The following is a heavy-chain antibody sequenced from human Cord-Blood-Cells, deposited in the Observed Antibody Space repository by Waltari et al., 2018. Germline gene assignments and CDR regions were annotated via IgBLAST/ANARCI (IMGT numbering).Heavy chain of an antibody. CDR3: ARDRCGGDCSHFDY. CDR2: ISYDGSNK. CDR1: GFTFSSSA. D-gene: IGHD2-21*01. V-gene: IGHV3-30-3*01. Sequence: QVQLVESGGGVVQPGRSLRLSCAASGFTFSSSAMHWVRQAPGKGLEWVAVISYDGSNKYYADSVKGRFTISRDNSKNTLYLQMNSLRAEDTAVYYCARDRCGGDCSHFDYWGQGTLVTVSS. J-gene: IGHJ4*02.